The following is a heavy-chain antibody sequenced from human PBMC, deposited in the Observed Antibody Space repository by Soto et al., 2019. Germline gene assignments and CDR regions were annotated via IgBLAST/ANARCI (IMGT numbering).Heavy chain of an antibody. Sequence: QLHLVQSGAVVKKPGASVTVSCSASGYPVTAYYMHWVRQAPGRGLEWMGGINPATGAAKYTQTFQGRVTVSRAMSTSTVFMELSGPRSEDTAVFYCARGGGVGVAGSAAFDMWGQGTLVTVSS. D-gene: IGHD3-3*01. CDR2: INPATGAA. CDR3: ARGGGVGVAGSAAFDM. V-gene: IGHV1-2*02. J-gene: IGHJ3*02. CDR1: GYPVTAYY.